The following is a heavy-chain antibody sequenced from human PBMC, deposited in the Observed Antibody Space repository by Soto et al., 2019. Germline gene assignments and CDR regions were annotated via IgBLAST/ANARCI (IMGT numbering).Heavy chain of an antibody. V-gene: IGHV3-7*05. J-gene: IGHJ6*02. CDR3: VRGRLRTAVGSTPYLGMDV. CDR2: IKEDGSEK. CDR1: GFSFSSYW. Sequence: GGSLRLSCAASGFSFSSYWMTWVRQAPGKGLEWVGKIKEDGSEKYYVDSVRGRFTISRDNAKNSLYLQINSLRAEDTAVYYCVRGRLRTAVGSTPYLGMDVRGQGTMVTLSS. D-gene: IGHD2-2*01.